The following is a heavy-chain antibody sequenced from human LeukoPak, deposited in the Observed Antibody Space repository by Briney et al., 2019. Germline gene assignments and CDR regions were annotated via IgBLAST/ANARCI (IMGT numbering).Heavy chain of an antibody. D-gene: IGHD6-6*01. CDR1: GFTFSSYG. V-gene: IGHV3-30*02. Sequence: GGYLRLSCAASGFTFSSYGMHWVRQAPGKGLEWVAFIRYDGSNKYYADSVKGRFTISRDNSKNTLDLQMNSLRAEDTAVYYCAKEDSSSSDYWGQGTLVTVSS. J-gene: IGHJ4*02. CDR3: AKEDSSSSDY. CDR2: IRYDGSNK.